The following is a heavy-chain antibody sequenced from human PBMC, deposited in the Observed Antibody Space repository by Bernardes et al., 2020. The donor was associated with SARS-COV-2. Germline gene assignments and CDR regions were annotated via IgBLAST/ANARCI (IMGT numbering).Heavy chain of an antibody. V-gene: IGHV4-59*01. J-gene: IGHJ6*02. CDR2: IYYSGSI. Sequence: SETLSLTCTVSGASISTYHWSWIRQPPGKGLEWVGYIYYSGSINYNPSLKNRVTISADTSKNQFFLRLTSVTAADTAVYYCASDSGYTFGHGQPRNYYAMDVWGQGTTVTVSS. CDR3: ASDSGYTFGHGQPRNYYAMDV. D-gene: IGHD5-18*01. CDR1: GASISTYH.